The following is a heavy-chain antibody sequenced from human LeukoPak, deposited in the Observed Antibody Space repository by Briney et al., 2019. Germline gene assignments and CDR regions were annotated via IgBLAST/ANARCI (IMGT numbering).Heavy chain of an antibody. J-gene: IGHJ4*02. Sequence: ASVKVSCKASGYRFTNYGISWVRQAPGQGLEWMGWISTYNGNTNYPESLQGRVTLTTDTPTSTVYMELRSLRSDDTAVYYCARDHSIYFYGSGSFADYWGQGNLVTVSS. CDR2: ISTYNGNT. V-gene: IGHV1-18*01. D-gene: IGHD3-10*01. CDR1: GYRFTNYG. CDR3: ARDHSIYFYGSGSFADY.